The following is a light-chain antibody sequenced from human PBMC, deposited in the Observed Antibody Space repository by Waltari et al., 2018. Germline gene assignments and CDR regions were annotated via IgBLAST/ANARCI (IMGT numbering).Light chain of an antibody. CDR1: SSDVVGDDS. CDR2: DGN. CDR3: SSQSTKNGVI. V-gene: IGLV2-14*03. Sequence: QSALTQPASVSGSPGQSITISCTGSSSDVVGDDSVSWYEDHPGQAPKVIIYDGNKRPSGVSDRFSGSKSGNTASLTISGLQAEDEATFYCSSQSTKNGVIFGGGTKVTVL. J-gene: IGLJ2*01.